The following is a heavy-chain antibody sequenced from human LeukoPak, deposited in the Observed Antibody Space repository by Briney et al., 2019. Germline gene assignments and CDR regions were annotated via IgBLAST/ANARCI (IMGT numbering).Heavy chain of an antibody. J-gene: IGHJ4*02. V-gene: IGHV3-30*14. Sequence: PGRSLRLSCAASGFTFSSYAMHWVRQAPGKGLEWVAVISYDGSNKYYADSAKGRFTISRDSSKNTLYLQMNSLRVEDTAVYYCARDPPGGYWGQGTLVTVSS. CDR3: ARDPPGGY. CDR2: ISYDGSNK. CDR1: GFTFSSYA. D-gene: IGHD3-16*01.